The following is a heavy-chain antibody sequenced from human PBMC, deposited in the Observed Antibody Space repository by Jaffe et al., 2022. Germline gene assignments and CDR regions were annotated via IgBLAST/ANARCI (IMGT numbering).Heavy chain of an antibody. J-gene: IGHJ4*02. CDR1: GFTFSSYG. CDR2: IHYDGTNK. V-gene: IGHV3-30*02. CDR3: AKYGCSGGRCYLDY. Sequence: QVQLVESGGGVVQPGGSLRLSCAASGFTFSSYGMHWVRQGPGEGLDWMASIHYDGTNKYYADSVKGRFTISRDNSKNTLSLQMNSLRAEDTAVYYCAKYGCSGGRCYLDYWGQGTLVTVSS. D-gene: IGHD2-15*01.